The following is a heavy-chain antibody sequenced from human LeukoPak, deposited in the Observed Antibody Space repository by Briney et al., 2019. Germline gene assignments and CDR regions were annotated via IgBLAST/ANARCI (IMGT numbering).Heavy chain of an antibody. CDR2: IYYSGST. CDR1: GGSISSSSYY. CDR3: ARRSWVGSFDY. D-gene: IGHD1-26*01. V-gene: IGHV4-39*01. Sequence: SETLSLTCTVAGGSISSSSYYWGWIRQPPGKGLEWIGSIYYSGSTYYNPSLKSRVTISVDTSKNQFSLKLSSVTAADTAVYYCARRSWVGSFDYWGQGTLVTVSS. J-gene: IGHJ4*02.